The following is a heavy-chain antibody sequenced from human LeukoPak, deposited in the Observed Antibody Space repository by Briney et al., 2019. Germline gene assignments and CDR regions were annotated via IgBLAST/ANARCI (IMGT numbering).Heavy chain of an antibody. Sequence: SETLSLTCAVYGGSFSGYYWSWIRQPPGKGLEWIGEINHSGSTNYNPSLKSRVTISVDTSKNQFSLKLSSVTAADTAVYYCARGSGDDFWGGDMGLWWFDRWGQGTLVTVSS. V-gene: IGHV4-34*01. CDR2: INHSGST. CDR3: ARGSGDDFWGGDMGLWWFDR. J-gene: IGHJ5*02. CDR1: GGSFSGYY. D-gene: IGHD3-3*01.